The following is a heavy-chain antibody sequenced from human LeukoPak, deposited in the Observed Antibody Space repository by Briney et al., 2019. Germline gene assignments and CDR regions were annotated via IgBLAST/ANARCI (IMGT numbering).Heavy chain of an antibody. CDR3: ARGWDYYDSSGPFDY. CDR2: IIPIFGTA. V-gene: IGHV1-69*13. D-gene: IGHD3-22*01. J-gene: IGHJ4*02. Sequence: ASVNVSCKASGGTFSSYAISWVRQAPGQGLGWMGGIIPIFGTANYAQKFQGRVTITADESTSTAYMELSSLRSEDTAVYYCARGWDYYDSSGPFDYWGQGTLVTVSS. CDR1: GGTFSSYA.